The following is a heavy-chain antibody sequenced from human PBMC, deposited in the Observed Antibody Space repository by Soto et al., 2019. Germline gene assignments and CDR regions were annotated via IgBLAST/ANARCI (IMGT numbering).Heavy chain of an antibody. J-gene: IGHJ4*02. V-gene: IGHV1-18*01. CDR1: GYTLTNYD. CDR2: ISPYNGNT. D-gene: IGHD2-2*01. CDR3: ARDAHCSSTNCYYFDY. Sequence: QVQLVQSGAEVKKPGAPVNVSCKASGYTLTNYDISWVRQAPGQGLEWMGWISPYNGNTNYAQKLQGRVTMTTDTSTSTAYMELRSLRSDDTAVYYCARDAHCSSTNCYYFDYWGQGTLVTVSS.